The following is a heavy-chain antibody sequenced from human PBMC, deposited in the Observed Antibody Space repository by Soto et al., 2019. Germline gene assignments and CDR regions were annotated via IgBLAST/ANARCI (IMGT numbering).Heavy chain of an antibody. Sequence: ASVKVSCKASGYTFTSYAMHWVRQAPGQRLEWMGWINAGNGNTKYSQRFQGRVTITRDTSASTAYMELSSLTSEDTAVYYCAREDPRGSGWYHWFDPWGQGTLVTVSS. CDR3: AREDPRGSGWYHWFDP. CDR2: INAGNGNT. V-gene: IGHV1-3*01. CDR1: GYTFTSYA. J-gene: IGHJ5*02. D-gene: IGHD6-19*01.